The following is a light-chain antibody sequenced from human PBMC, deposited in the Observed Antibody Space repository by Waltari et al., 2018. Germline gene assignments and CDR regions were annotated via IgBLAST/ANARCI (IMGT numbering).Light chain of an antibody. Sequence: DIQMTQFPSTLSASVGDRLTITCRASQSINSWLAWYQQKPGKAPTLLIYKASSVESGVPSRFSGSGSGTEFTLTISSLQPDDFATYYCQQYNSYEWTFGQGTKVAIK. CDR1: QSINSW. V-gene: IGKV1-5*03. CDR2: KAS. CDR3: QQYNSYEWT. J-gene: IGKJ1*01.